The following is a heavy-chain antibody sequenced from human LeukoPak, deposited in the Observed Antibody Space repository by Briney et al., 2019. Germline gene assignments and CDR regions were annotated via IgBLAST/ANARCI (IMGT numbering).Heavy chain of an antibody. CDR3: ASYDSSGYYWYYFDY. CDR1: GFTFSSYG. CDR2: ISYDGSNK. V-gene: IGHV3-30*03. Sequence: GGSLRLSCAASGFTFSSYGMHWVRQAPGKGLEWVAVISYDGSNKYYADSVKGRFTISRDNSKNTLYLQMNSLRAEDTAVYYCASYDSSGYYWYYFDYWGQGTLVTVSS. J-gene: IGHJ4*02. D-gene: IGHD3-22*01.